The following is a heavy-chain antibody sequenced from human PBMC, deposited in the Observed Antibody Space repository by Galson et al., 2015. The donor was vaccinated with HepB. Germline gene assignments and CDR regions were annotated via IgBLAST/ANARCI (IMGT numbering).Heavy chain of an antibody. CDR2: ISYDGSNK. J-gene: IGHJ6*02. CDR1: GFTFSSYA. Sequence: SLRLSCAASGFTFSSYAMHWVRQAPGKGLEWVAVISYDGSNKYYADSVKGRFTISRDNSKNTLYLQMNSLRAEDTAVYYCAREAGYCSGGSCAHMDVWGQGTTVTVSS. CDR3: AREAGYCSGGSCAHMDV. V-gene: IGHV3-30*04. D-gene: IGHD2-15*01.